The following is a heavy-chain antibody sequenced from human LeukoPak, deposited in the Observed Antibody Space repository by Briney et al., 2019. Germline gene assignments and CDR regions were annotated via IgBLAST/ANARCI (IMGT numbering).Heavy chain of an antibody. CDR2: VYYSGST. J-gene: IGHJ5*02. CDR3: ARSSGLAWFDP. CDR1: GGSISTYY. D-gene: IGHD3-10*01. Sequence: PSETLSLTCTVSGGSISTYYWSWIRQPPGKGLEWIGYVYYSGSTNYNPSLKSRVTISVDTSKNQFSLKLSSVTAADTAVYYCARSSGLAWFDPWGQGTLVTVSS. V-gene: IGHV4-59*12.